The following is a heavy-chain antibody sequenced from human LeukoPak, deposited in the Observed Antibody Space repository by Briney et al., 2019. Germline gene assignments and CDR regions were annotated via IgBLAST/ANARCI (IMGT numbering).Heavy chain of an antibody. CDR2: IYTSGST. V-gene: IGHV4-61*02. CDR3: ARAPSYYDFWSGYMDV. Sequence: SQTLSLTCTVSGGPISSGSYYWSWIRQPAGKGLEWIGRIYTSGSTNYNPSLKSRVTISVDTSKNQFSLKLSSVTAADTAVYYCARAPSYYDFWSGYMDVWGKGTTVTVSS. J-gene: IGHJ6*03. D-gene: IGHD3-3*01. CDR1: GGPISSGSYY.